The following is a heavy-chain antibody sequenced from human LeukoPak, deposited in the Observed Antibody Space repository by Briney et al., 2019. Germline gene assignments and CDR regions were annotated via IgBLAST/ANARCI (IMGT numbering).Heavy chain of an antibody. CDR2: IYYSGST. D-gene: IGHD3-3*01. V-gene: IGHV4-39*07. CDR1: GGSISSSSYY. CDR3: ARGDFWSLFDY. J-gene: IGHJ4*02. Sequence: PSETLSLTCTVSGGSISSSSYYWGWIRQPPGKGLEWIGSIYYSGSTYYNPSLKSRVTISVDTSKNQFSLKLSSVTAADTAVYYCARGDFWSLFDYWGQGTLVTVSS.